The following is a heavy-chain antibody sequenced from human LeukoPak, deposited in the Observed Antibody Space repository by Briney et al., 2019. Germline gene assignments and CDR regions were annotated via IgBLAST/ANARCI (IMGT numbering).Heavy chain of an antibody. J-gene: IGHJ4*02. Sequence: PGGSLRLSCVASGFTFSSYSMNWVRQAPGKGLEWVSSISSSSSYIYYADSVKGRFTISRDNAKNSLYLQMNSLRAEDTAVYYCARGDRDLYCSSTSCYPVLGGQGTLVPVSS. CDR2: ISSSSSYI. D-gene: IGHD2-2*01. V-gene: IGHV3-21*01. CDR3: ARGDRDLYCSSTSCYPVL. CDR1: GFTFSSYS.